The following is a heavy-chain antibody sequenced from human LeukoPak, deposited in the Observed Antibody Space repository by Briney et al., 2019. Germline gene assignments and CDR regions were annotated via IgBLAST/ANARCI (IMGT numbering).Heavy chain of an antibody. J-gene: IGHJ1*01. V-gene: IGHV4-59*01. CDR3: ARVIGRNVGAAGTPHPEYFQH. Sequence: SGXSIXSXXXXXXRXXXGXGXXXXXXXXXXGSTNYNPSLKSRVTISVDTSKNQFSLKLSSVTAADTAVYYCARVIGRNVGAAGTPHPEYFQHWGQGTLVTVSS. CDR1: GXSIXSXX. CDR2: XXXXGST. D-gene: IGHD6-13*01.